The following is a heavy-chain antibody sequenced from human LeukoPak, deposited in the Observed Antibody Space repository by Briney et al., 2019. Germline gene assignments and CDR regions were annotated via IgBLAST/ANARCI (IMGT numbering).Heavy chain of an antibody. CDR2: ISGSGGST. J-gene: IGHJ4*02. CDR3: AKSPGIGVVTTFLF. D-gene: IGHD4-11*01. CDR1: GFTFSSYA. V-gene: IGHV3-23*01. Sequence: GGSLRLSCAASGFTFSSYAMSWVRQAPGKGLEWVSAISGSGGSTYYADSVKGRFSISRDNSTHTLYLHMNSLTAEDTAVYYCAKSPGIGVVTTFLFWGPGTLVTVSS.